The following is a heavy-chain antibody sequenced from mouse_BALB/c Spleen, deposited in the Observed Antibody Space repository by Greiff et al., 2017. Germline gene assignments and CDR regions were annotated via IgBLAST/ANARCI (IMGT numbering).Heavy chain of an antibody. CDR3: ARESPDYYAMDY. CDR2: ISSGGSYT. J-gene: IGHJ4*01. V-gene: IGHV5-9-4*01. Sequence: EVKLVESGGGLVKPGGSLKLSCAASGFTFSSYAMSWVRQSPEKRLEWVAEISSGGSYTYYPDTVTGRFTISRDNAKNTLYLEMSSLRSEDTAMYYCARESPDYYAMDYWGQGTSVTVSS. CDR1: GFTFSSYA.